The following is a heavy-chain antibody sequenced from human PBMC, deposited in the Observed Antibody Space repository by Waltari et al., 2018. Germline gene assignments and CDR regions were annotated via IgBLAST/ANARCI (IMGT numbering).Heavy chain of an antibody. D-gene: IGHD6-19*01. V-gene: IGHV4-38-2*01. CDR1: GYSISSGYY. Sequence: QVQLQESGPGLVKPSETLSLTCAVSGYSISSGYYWGWIRQPPGKGLEWIGSIYHSGSTYYNPSLKSRVTISVDTSKNQFSLKLSSVTAADTAVYYCASRIAVSGNGAFDIWGQGTMVTVSS. CDR3: ASRIAVSGNGAFDI. J-gene: IGHJ3*02. CDR2: IYHSGST.